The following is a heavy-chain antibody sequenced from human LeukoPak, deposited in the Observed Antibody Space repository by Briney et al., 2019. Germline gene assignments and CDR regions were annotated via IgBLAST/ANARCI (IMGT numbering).Heavy chain of an antibody. J-gene: IGHJ4*02. V-gene: IGHV1-2*06. CDR1: GYTFTSYY. Sequence: ASVKVSCKASGYTFTSYYMHWVRQAPGQGLEWMGRINPNSGGTNYAQKFQGRVTMTRDTSISTAYMELSRLRSDDTAVYYCARIRFLEWLSDGEDYWGQGTLVTVSS. D-gene: IGHD3-3*01. CDR3: ARIRFLEWLSDGEDY. CDR2: INPNSGGT.